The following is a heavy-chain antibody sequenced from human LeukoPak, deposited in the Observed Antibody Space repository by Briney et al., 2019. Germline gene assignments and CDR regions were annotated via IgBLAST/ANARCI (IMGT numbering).Heavy chain of an antibody. CDR2: IYSSGST. D-gene: IGHD3-10*01. J-gene: IGHJ4*02. Sequence: SETLSLTCTVSGGSISSYYWSWIRQPPGKGLEWIGYIYSSGSTNYNPSLKSRLTISVDASKNQFSLKLTSVTAAGTAVYYCARAYYYGSGSYGLDYWGQGTPVTASS. V-gene: IGHV4-59*01. CDR3: ARAYYYGSGSYGLDY. CDR1: GGSISSYY.